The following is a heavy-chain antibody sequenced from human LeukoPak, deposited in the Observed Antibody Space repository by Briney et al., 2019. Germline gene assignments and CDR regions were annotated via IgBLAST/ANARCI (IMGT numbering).Heavy chain of an antibody. V-gene: IGHV1-46*01. CDR2: INPSGGST. J-gene: IGHJ6*03. CDR3: AREGRQWLVPTLGYYYYYYMDV. CDR1: GYTFTSYY. D-gene: IGHD6-19*01. Sequence: GASLKVSCKASGYTFTSYYMHGGRQAPRQGLEWMGIINPSGGSTSYAQKFQGRVTMTRDMSTSTVYMELSSLRSEDTAVYYCAREGRQWLVPTLGYYYYYYMDVWGKGTTVTVSS.